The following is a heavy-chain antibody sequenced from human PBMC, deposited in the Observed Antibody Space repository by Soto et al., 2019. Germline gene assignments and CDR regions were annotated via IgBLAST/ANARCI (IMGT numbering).Heavy chain of an antibody. CDR1: GGSISSGGYS. D-gene: IGHD7-27*01. CDR2: IYHSGST. J-gene: IGHJ4*02. V-gene: IGHV4-30-2*01. Sequence: SETLSLTCAVSGGSISSGGYSWSWIRQPPGKGLEWIGYIYHSGSTYYNPSLKSRVTISVDRSKNQFSLKLSSVTAADTAVYYCARGSVTGVLDYWGQGTLVTV. CDR3: ARGSVTGVLDY.